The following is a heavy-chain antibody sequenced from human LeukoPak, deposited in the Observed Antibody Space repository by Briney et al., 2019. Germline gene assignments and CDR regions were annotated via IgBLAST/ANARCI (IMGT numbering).Heavy chain of an antibody. CDR3: ARAGTTYYYGSGSYDAFDI. V-gene: IGHV1-46*01. CDR1: GYTFTSYY. J-gene: IGHJ3*02. D-gene: IGHD3-10*01. CDR2: INPSGGST. Sequence: ASVKVSCKASGYTFTSYYMHWVRQAPGQGLEWMGIINPSGGSTSYAQKFQGRVTMTRDMSTSTVYMELSSLRSEDTAVYYCARAGTTYYYGSGSYDAFDIWGQGTMVTVSS.